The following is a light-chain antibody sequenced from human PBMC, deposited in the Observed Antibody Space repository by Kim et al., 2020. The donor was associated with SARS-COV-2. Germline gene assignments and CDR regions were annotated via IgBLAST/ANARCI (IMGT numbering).Light chain of an antibody. CDR1: QSVSSQ. J-gene: IGKJ4*01. CDR3: QQRSNWPLT. Sequence: EIVLTQSPATLSLFPGERATLSCRASQSVSSQLAWYQQKPGQAPRLLIHDTSNRATGIPARFSGSGSGTDYSLTISNLEPEDLAVYYCQQRSNWPLTFGGGTKVDIK. V-gene: IGKV3-11*01. CDR2: DTS.